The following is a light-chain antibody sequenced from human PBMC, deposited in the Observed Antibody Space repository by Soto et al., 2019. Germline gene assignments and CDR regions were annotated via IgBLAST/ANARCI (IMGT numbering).Light chain of an antibody. CDR2: LEGSGSY. Sequence: QPVLTQSSSASASLGSSVKLTCTLSSGHSSYIIAWHQQQPGKAPRYLMKLEGSGSYNKGSGVPDRFSGSSSGADRYLTISNLQLEDEADYYCETWDSNRWVFGGGTKLTVL. V-gene: IGLV4-60*02. CDR3: ETWDSNRWV. J-gene: IGLJ3*02. CDR1: SGHSSYI.